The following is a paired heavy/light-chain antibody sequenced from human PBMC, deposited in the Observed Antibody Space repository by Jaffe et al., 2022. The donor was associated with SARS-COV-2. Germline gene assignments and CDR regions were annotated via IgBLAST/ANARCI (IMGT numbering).Heavy chain of an antibody. CDR2: IHTNTGNP. CDR1: GYIFTRYA. D-gene: IGHD3-22*01. CDR3: ARVIRGYYDISAYYNFDY. Sequence: QVQLVQSGSELKKPGASVKVSCKASGYIFTRYAIIWVRQAPGQGLEWMGWIHTNTGNPTYAQGFTGRFVFSLDTSVRTAYLQISNLKAEDTAVYYCARVIRGYYDISAYYNFDYWGQGTQVTVSS. V-gene: IGHV7-4-1*02. J-gene: IGHJ4*02.
Light chain of an antibody. V-gene: IGLV1-44*01. Sequence: QSVLTQPPAASGTPGQRVTISCSGSSSNIGSNTVNWYQQLPGTAPKLLIYSNDQRPSGVPDRFSGSKSGTSASLAISGLQSEDEADYYCVAWDDSLNGFVFGSGTKVTVL. CDR2: SND. CDR3: VAWDDSLNGFV. J-gene: IGLJ1*01. CDR1: SSNIGSNT.